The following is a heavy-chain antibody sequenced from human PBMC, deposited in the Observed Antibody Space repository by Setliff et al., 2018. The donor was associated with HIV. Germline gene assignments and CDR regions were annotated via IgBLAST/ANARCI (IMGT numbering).Heavy chain of an antibody. D-gene: IGHD2-2*01. Sequence: GGSLRLSCAASGFTFSDHYMDWVRQAPGKGLEWVAFIRLNGSDKFYADSVKGRFTISRDNSKNTLFLQMNSLRSEDTAVYYCAKEDQRVTSVDYWGQGTPVTVSS. CDR3: AKEDQRVTSVDY. CDR1: GFTFSDHY. J-gene: IGHJ4*02. CDR2: IRLNGSDK. V-gene: IGHV3-30*02.